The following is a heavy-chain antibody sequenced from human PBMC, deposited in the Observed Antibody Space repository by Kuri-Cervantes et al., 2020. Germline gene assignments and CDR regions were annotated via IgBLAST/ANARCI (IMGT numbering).Heavy chain of an antibody. Sequence: GGSLRLSCAASGFTFSSYGMHWVRQAPGKGLEWVAVIWYDGSNKYYADSVKGRFTISRDNSKNTLYLQMNSLRAEDTAVYYCAKVTGSPRSSYLRAFDIWGQGTMVTVSS. J-gene: IGHJ3*02. V-gene: IGHV3-33*06. CDR1: GFTFSSYG. CDR3: AKVTGSPRSSYLRAFDI. D-gene: IGHD7-27*01. CDR2: IWYDGSNK.